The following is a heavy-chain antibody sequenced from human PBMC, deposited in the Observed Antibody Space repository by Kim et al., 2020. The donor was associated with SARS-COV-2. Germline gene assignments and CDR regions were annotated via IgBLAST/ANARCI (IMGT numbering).Heavy chain of an antibody. CDR3: AGRARPRPIVVVTAPILGVDY. V-gene: IGHV3-53*01. CDR1: GFTVSSNY. CDR2: IYSGGST. J-gene: IGHJ4*02. D-gene: IGHD2-21*02. Sequence: GGSLRLSCAASGFTVSSNYMSWVRQAPGKGLEWVSVIYSGGSTYYADSVKGRFTISRDNSKNTLYLQMNSLRAEDTAVYYCAGRARPRPIVVVTAPILGVDYWGQGTLVTVSS.